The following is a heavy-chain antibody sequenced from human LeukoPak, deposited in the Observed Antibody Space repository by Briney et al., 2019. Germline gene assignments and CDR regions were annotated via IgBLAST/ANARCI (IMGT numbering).Heavy chain of an antibody. CDR3: ARGFSPNWFDP. CDR1: GGSFSGYY. J-gene: IGHJ5*02. V-gene: IGHV4-59*01. CDR2: ISYSGST. Sequence: SETLSLTCAVYGGSFSGYYWSWIRQPPGKGLEWIGYISYSGSTNYNPSLKSRVTISVDTSKNQFSLKLSSVTAADTAVYYCARGFSPNWFDPWGQGTLVTVSS.